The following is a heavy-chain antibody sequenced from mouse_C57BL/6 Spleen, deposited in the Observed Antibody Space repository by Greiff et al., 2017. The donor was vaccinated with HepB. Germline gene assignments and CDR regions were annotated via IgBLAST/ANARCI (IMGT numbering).Heavy chain of an antibody. J-gene: IGHJ2*01. CDR2: ISSGSSTI. CDR1: GFTFSDYG. CDR3: ARRSNYPFDY. V-gene: IGHV5-17*01. D-gene: IGHD2-5*01. Sequence: EVNVVESGGGLVKPGGSLKLSCAASGFTFSDYGMHWVRQAPEKGLEWVAYISSGSSTIYYADTVKGRFTISRDNAKNTLFLQMTSLRSEDTAMYYCARRSNYPFDYWGQGTTLTVSS.